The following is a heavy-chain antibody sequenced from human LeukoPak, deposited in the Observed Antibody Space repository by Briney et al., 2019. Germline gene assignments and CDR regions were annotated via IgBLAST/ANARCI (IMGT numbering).Heavy chain of an antibody. CDR1: GGSISSGCYY. Sequence: SETLSLTCTVSGGSISSGCYYWSWIRQPAGKGLEWLGRIYTSGSTHYNPSLKSRVTISVDTSKSQCALKLSSVAAADTAGYYCAREVKGYYDSIGSEIFYFWGQGTLVTVSS. D-gene: IGHD3-22*01. CDR3: AREVKGYYDSIGSEIFYF. V-gene: IGHV4-61*02. J-gene: IGHJ4*02. CDR2: IYTSGST.